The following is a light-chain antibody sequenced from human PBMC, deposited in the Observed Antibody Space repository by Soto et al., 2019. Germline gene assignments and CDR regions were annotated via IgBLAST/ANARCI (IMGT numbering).Light chain of an antibody. Sequence: QSALTQPASVSGSPGQSITISCSGTSSDVGNYPLVSWYQQHPGKVPKLVIYEGSRRPSGVSDRFSGSKSGYTASLTISGLQADDEADYYCSAYAGTRVIFGGGPSSPS. CDR3: SAYAGTRVI. CDR2: EGS. CDR1: SSDVGNYPL. V-gene: IGLV2-23*01. J-gene: IGLJ2*01.